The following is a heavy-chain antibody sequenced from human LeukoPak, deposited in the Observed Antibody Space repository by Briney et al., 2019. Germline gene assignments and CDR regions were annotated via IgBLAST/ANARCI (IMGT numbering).Heavy chain of an antibody. D-gene: IGHD5-12*01. Sequence: TGGSLRLSCAASRFTFSSYWMSWVRQAPGKGLEWVANINEDGRETYYVDSVKGRFTISRDNAKNSLYLQMNSLRAEDTAVYYCARDRMATRNYYYYYYFMDVWGKGTTVTISS. J-gene: IGHJ6*03. V-gene: IGHV3-7*01. CDR3: ARDRMATRNYYYYYYFMDV. CDR1: RFTFSSYW. CDR2: INEDGRET.